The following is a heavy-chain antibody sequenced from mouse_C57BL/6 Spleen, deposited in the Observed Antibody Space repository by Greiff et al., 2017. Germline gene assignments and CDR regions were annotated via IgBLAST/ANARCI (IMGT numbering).Heavy chain of an antibody. CDR2: IYPGSGNT. Sequence: VQLQQSGPELVKPGASVKISCKASGYSLTSYYIHWVKQRPGQGLEWIGWIYPGSGNTKYNEKFKGKATLTADTSSSTAYMQLSSLTSEDSAVYYIARDYGSSYGFAYWGQGTLVTVSA. CDR3: ARDYGSSYGFAY. D-gene: IGHD1-1*01. CDR1: GYSLTSYY. V-gene: IGHV1-66*01. J-gene: IGHJ3*01.